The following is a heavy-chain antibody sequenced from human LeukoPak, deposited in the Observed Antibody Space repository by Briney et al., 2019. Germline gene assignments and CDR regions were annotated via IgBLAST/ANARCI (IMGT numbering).Heavy chain of an antibody. CDR2: IYYSGSI. Sequence: PSETLSLTCTVSGASISSYYWSWIRQPPGKGLEWIGDIYYSGSIKYNPSLKSRVTMSVDTSKNQFSLKLSSVTAADTAIYYCARGNPSGYYNRPIDYWGQGTLVTVSS. D-gene: IGHD3-22*01. J-gene: IGHJ4*02. CDR3: ARGNPSGYYNRPIDY. V-gene: IGHV4-59*01. CDR1: GASISSYY.